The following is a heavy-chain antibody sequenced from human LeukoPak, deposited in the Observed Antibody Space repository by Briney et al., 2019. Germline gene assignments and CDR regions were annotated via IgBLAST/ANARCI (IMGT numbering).Heavy chain of an antibody. CDR2: INPNSGGT. D-gene: IGHD4-11*01. CDR3: ARHQGKVTNDRYFDL. Sequence: GASVKVSCKASVYTFTGYYLHWVGQAPGQGLEWMGWINPNSGGTNYAQKFQGRVTMTRDTSITTAYMELSRLSSDDTAVYYCARHQGKVTNDRYFDLWGRGTLVTVSS. V-gene: IGHV1-2*02. CDR1: VYTFTGYY. J-gene: IGHJ2*01.